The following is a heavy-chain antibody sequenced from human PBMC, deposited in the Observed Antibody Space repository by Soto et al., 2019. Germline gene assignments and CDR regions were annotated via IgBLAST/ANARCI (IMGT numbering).Heavy chain of an antibody. CDR1: GFTFSRYG. Sequence: QVQLMESGGGVVQPGRSLRLSCAASGFTFSRYGMHWVRQAPGKGLEWVALISYEGSNKYYADSVKGRFTVSRDNSKNTLYLQMSCLKPGDTAVYYCAQDADYYDSSDYYDAAEYFLHWGQGTLVTVSS. D-gene: IGHD3-22*01. CDR2: ISYEGSNK. V-gene: IGHV3-30*18. J-gene: IGHJ1*01. CDR3: AQDADYYDSSDYYDAAEYFLH.